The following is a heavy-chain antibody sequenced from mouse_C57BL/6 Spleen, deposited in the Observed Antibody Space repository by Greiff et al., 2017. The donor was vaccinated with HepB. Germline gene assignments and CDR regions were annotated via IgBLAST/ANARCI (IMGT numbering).Heavy chain of an antibody. CDR3: ARASFYYDYDY. V-gene: IGHV1-42*01. Sequence: VQLQHSGPELVKPGASVKISCKASGYSFTGYYMNWVKQSPEKSLEWIGEINPSTGGTTYNQKFKAKATLTVDKSSSTAYMQLKSLTSEDSAVYYCARASFYYDYDYWGQGTTLTVSS. J-gene: IGHJ2*01. CDR2: INPSTGGT. D-gene: IGHD2-4*01. CDR1: GYSFTGYY.